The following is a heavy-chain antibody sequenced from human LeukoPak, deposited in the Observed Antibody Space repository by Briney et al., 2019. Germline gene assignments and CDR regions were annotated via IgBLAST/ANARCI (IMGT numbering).Heavy chain of an antibody. D-gene: IGHD4-11*01. Sequence: PGGSLRLSCAASGFTFSSYAMSWVRQAPGKGLEWVANIKQDGSEEYHVDSVKGRFTISRDNAKNSLYLQMNSLRAEDTAVYYCARTVSDGFDIWGQGTMVTVS. J-gene: IGHJ3*02. CDR1: GFTFSSYA. V-gene: IGHV3-7*01. CDR3: ARTVSDGFDI. CDR2: IKQDGSEE.